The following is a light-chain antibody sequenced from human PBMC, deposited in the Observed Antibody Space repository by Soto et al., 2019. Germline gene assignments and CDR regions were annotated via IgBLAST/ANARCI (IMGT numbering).Light chain of an antibody. Sequence: EIVLTQSPVTLSLSPGERATLSCRASQSVSRSLAWYQQKPGQAPRLLVYDASNRATGIPARFSGSGSGTDFTLTISSLEPEDFAIYFCQHRGNWPLTFGGGTK. CDR3: QHRGNWPLT. J-gene: IGKJ4*01. CDR1: QSVSRS. V-gene: IGKV3-11*01. CDR2: DAS.